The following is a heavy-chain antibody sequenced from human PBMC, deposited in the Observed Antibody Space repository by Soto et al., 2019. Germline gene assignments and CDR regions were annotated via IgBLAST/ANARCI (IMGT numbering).Heavy chain of an antibody. J-gene: IGHJ6*02. CDR2: ISYDGSNK. Sequence: QVQLVESGGGVVQPGRSLRLSCAASGFTFSSCAMHWVRQAPGKGLDWVAVISYDGSNKYYADSVKGRFTISRDNSKNTLYLQMTSLRAEDTAVYYCARGGRGGYCSGGSCYRTYYYYYGMDVWGQGTTVTVSS. CDR3: ARGGRGGYCSGGSCYRTYYYYYGMDV. V-gene: IGHV3-30-3*01. CDR1: GFTFSSCA. D-gene: IGHD2-15*01.